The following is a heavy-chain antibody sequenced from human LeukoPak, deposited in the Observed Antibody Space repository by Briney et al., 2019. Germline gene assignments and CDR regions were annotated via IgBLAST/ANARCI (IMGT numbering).Heavy chain of an antibody. J-gene: IGHJ5*02. Sequence: ASVTVSFKASGYTFTVYYMHWVRQAPGQGVEGMGWINPNSGGTNYAQKFQGRVTMTRDTSISTAYMELSRLRSDDTAVYYCASTPRGGYCSSTSCLTYNWFDPWGQGTLVTVSS. CDR1: GYTFTVYY. D-gene: IGHD2-2*01. V-gene: IGHV1-2*02. CDR3: ASTPRGGYCSSTSCLTYNWFDP. CDR2: INPNSGGT.